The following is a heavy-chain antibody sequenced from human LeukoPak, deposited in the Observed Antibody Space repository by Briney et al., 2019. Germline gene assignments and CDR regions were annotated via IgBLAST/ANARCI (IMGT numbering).Heavy chain of an antibody. Sequence: PSETLSLTCTVSGGSISSYYWSWIRQPPGKGLEWIGYIYYSGSTNYKSSLKSRVTISVDTSKNQFSLKLSSVTAADTAVYYCARTTEGGYSYGYFYYYYMDVWGKGTTVAISS. CDR2: IYYSGST. CDR3: ARTTEGGYSYGYFYYYYMDV. CDR1: GGSISSYY. D-gene: IGHD5-18*01. V-gene: IGHV4-59*01. J-gene: IGHJ6*03.